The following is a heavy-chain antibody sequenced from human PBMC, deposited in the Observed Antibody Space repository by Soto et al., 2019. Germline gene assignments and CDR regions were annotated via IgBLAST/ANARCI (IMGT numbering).Heavy chain of an antibody. CDR3: ARIGEYDFWSGYYNYYYGEDV. CDR2: ISAYNGNT. Sequence: ASAKVSRKASGYTFTSYGISWARQAPGQGLEWMGWISAYNGNTNYAQKLQGRVTMTTDTSTSTAYMELRSLRSDDTAVYYCARIGEYDFWSGYYNYYYGEDVWGQGTTVTVSS. CDR1: GYTFTSYG. D-gene: IGHD3-3*01. J-gene: IGHJ6*02. V-gene: IGHV1-18*01.